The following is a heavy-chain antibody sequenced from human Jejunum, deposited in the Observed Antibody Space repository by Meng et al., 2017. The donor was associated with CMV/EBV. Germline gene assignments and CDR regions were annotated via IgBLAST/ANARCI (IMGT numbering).Heavy chain of an antibody. CDR1: SRYY. CDR2: LYYGGDT. CDR3: ARETVAYCISSSCLDAFDI. Sequence: SRYYWAWIRQPPGKGLEWIGSLYYGGDTYYNPSLKSRVTISGDTSKNQFSLKLSSVTAADTAVYYCARETVAYCISSSCLDAFDIWGQGTMVTVSS. J-gene: IGHJ3*02. V-gene: IGHV4-39*07. D-gene: IGHD2-2*01.